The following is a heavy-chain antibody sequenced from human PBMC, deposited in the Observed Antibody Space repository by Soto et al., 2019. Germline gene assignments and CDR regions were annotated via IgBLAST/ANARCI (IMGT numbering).Heavy chain of an antibody. CDR3: ARDASEGSYYYYYGMDV. Sequence: EVQLVESGGGLVQPGGSLRLSCAASGFTCSSYSMNWVRQAPGKGLEWVSYISSSSSTIYYADSVKGRFTISRDNAKNSLYLQMHSLRDEDTAVYYCARDASEGSYYYYYGMDVWGQGTTVTVSS. J-gene: IGHJ6*02. CDR2: ISSSSSTI. CDR1: GFTCSSYS. V-gene: IGHV3-48*02.